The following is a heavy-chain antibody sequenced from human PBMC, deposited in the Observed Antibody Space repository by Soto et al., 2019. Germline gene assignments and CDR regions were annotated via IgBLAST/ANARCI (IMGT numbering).Heavy chain of an antibody. J-gene: IGHJ5*02. V-gene: IGHV4-30-2*01. CDR3: ARGKQWLEPNWFDP. Sequence: PSETLSLTCAVSGGSISSGGYSWSWIRQPPGKGLEWIGYIYHSGSTYYNPSLKSRVTISVDRSKNQFSLKLSSVTAADTAVYYCARGKQWLEPNWFDPWGQGTLVTVSS. CDR2: IYHSGST. CDR1: GGSISSGGYS. D-gene: IGHD6-19*01.